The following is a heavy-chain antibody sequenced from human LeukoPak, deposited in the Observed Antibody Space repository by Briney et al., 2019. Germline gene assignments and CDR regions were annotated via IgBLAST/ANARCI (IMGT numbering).Heavy chain of an antibody. CDR3: ANVYDSSGYSAYAI. CDR2: ISYDGSNK. Sequence: GGSLRLSCAASGFTFSSDGMHCVRQAPGKGLEWVAVISYDGSNKYYADSVKGRFTISRDNSKNTLYLQMNSLRAEDTAVYYCANVYDSSGYSAYAIWGQGTMVTVSS. D-gene: IGHD3-22*01. J-gene: IGHJ3*02. CDR1: GFTFSSDG. V-gene: IGHV3-30*18.